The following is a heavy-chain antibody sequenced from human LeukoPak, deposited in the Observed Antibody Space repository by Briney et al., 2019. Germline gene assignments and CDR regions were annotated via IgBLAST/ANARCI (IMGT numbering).Heavy chain of an antibody. D-gene: IGHD3-10*01. CDR3: AREGLLLWFGELLDYYYGMDV. J-gene: IGHJ6*04. V-gene: IGHV1-46*01. CDR2: INPSGCST. CDR1: GYTFTSYY. Sequence: ASVKVSCKASGYTFTSYYMHWVRQAPGQGLECMGIINPSGCSTSYAQKFQGRVTMTRDTSTSTVYMELSSLRSEDTAVYYCAREGLLLWFGELLDYYYGMDVWGKGTTVTVSS.